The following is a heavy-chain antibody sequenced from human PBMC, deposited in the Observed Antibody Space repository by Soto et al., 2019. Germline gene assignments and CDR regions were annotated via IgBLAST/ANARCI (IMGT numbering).Heavy chain of an antibody. V-gene: IGHV3-23*01. Sequence: EVQLLESGGGLVQPGGSLRLSCAASGFTFSHYAMSWVRQAPGKGLQWVSTIFGSGAPTHYADSVKGRFGISRDNSNNMLFLEIKSLKDEDTAVYYCTREASSWGFAFDLWGQGTRVAVSS. J-gene: IGHJ3*01. CDR2: IFGSGAPT. CDR1: GFTFSHYA. D-gene: IGHD3-16*01. CDR3: TREASSWGFAFDL.